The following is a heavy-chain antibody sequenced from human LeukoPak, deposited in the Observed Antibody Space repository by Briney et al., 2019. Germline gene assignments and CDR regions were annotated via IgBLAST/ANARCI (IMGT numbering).Heavy chain of an antibody. V-gene: IGHV3-33*01. J-gene: IGHJ3*02. CDR1: GFTFSSYG. Sequence: GRSLRLSCAASGFTFSSYGMHWVRQAPGKGLEWVAVIWYDGSNKYYADSVKGRFTISRDNSKNTLYLQMNSLRAEDTAVYYCARGGGDLAYCGGDCFSDAFDIWGQGTMVTVSS. CDR2: IWYDGSNK. CDR3: ARGGGDLAYCGGDCFSDAFDI. D-gene: IGHD2-21*02.